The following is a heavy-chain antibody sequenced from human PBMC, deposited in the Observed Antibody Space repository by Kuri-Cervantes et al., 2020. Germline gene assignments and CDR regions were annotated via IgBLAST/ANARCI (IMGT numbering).Heavy chain of an antibody. J-gene: IGHJ6*04. V-gene: IGHV3-48*03. CDR2: ISSSGSTI. D-gene: IGHD3-3*01. CDR3: AREFDFLDV. CDR1: GFTFSSYE. Sequence: GSLRLSCAASGFTFSSYEMNWVRQAPGKGLEWVSYISSSGSTIYYADSVKGRFTISRDNAKNSLYLQMNSLRAEDTAVYYCAREFDFLDVWGKGTTVTVSS.